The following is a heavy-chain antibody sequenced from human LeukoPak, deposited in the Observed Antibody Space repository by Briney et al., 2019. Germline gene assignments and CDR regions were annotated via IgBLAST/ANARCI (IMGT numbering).Heavy chain of an antibody. J-gene: IGHJ4*02. CDR3: ARWVMVREPFDY. V-gene: IGHV5-10-1*01. CDR2: IGPSDSYT. D-gene: IGHD3-10*01. CDR1: GYSFTSCW. Sequence: AESLQISCRAAGYSFTSCWSSWVRQMPGKGREWMGRIGPSDSYTNYSQSFQGHVTISAHKSISTAYLQSSSLKASDTAMYPCARWVMVREPFDYWGQGTLVTVSS.